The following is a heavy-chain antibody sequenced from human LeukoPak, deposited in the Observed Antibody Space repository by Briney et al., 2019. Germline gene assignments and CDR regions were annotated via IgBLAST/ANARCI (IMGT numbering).Heavy chain of an antibody. V-gene: IGHV3-30*04. CDR2: ISYDGSNK. Sequence: PGGSLRLSCAASGFTFSGYAMHWVRQAPGKGLEGVAVISYDGSNKYYADSVKGRFTISRDNSKNTLYLQMNSLRAEDTAVYYCAGDFADTASSTTFDYWGQGTLVTVSS. D-gene: IGHD5-18*01. CDR3: AGDFADTASSTTFDY. CDR1: GFTFSGYA. J-gene: IGHJ4*02.